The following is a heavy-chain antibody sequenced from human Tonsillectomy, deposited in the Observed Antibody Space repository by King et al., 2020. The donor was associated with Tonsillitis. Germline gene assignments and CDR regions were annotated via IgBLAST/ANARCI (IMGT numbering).Heavy chain of an antibody. J-gene: IGHJ4*02. CDR2: ISYDGSNK. D-gene: IGHD4/OR15-4a*01. CDR1: GFTFSSYG. CDR3: ARDRDDYIFDY. V-gene: IGHV3-33*05. Sequence: VQLVESGGGVVQPGRSLRLSCAASGFTFSSYGMHWVRQAPGKGLEWVAVISYDGSNKYYVDSVKGRFTISRDISKNRLYLQMNSLRAEDTSVYYCARDRDDYIFDYWGQGTLVTVSS.